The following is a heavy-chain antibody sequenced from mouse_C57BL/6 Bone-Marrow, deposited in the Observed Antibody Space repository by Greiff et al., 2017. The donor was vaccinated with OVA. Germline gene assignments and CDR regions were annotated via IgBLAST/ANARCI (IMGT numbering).Heavy chain of an antibody. Sequence: EVKLQESGPVLVKPGASVKMSCKASGYTFTDYYMNWVKQSHGKSLEWIGVINPYNGGTSYNQKFKGKATLTVDKSSSTAYMELNSLTSEDSAVYYCASMRLLRWEVDYWGQGTTLTVSS. CDR3: ASMRLLRWEVDY. J-gene: IGHJ2*01. CDR1: GYTFTDYY. D-gene: IGHD1-1*01. CDR2: INPYNGGT. V-gene: IGHV1-19*01.